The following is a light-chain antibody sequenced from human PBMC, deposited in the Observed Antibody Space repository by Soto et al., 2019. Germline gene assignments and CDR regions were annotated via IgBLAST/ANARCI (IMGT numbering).Light chain of an antibody. Sequence: QSVLTQPPSVSGAPGQRVTISCTGSSSNIGAGYDIHWFQHLPGTAPKLLIFGSTNRPSGVHDRFSGSKSGTSASLAITGLPADDEADYFRQAFGRGLRGPVFGGGTKLTVL. CDR2: GST. CDR1: SSNIGAGYD. J-gene: IGLJ2*01. V-gene: IGLV1-40*01. CDR3: QAFGRGLRGPV.